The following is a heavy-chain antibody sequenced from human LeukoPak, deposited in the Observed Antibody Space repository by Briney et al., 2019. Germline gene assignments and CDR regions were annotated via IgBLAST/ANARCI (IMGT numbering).Heavy chain of an antibody. CDR3: ARPLSYYDILTGPNWFDP. D-gene: IGHD3-9*01. CDR2: IKQDGSEK. Sequence: TGGSLRLSCAASGFTFSSYWMSWVRQAPGKGLEWVANIKQDGSEKYYVDSVKGRFTISRDNAKNSLYLQMNSLRAEDTAVYYCARPLSYYDILTGPNWFDPWGQGTLVTVSS. V-gene: IGHV3-7*01. J-gene: IGHJ5*02. CDR1: GFTFSSYW.